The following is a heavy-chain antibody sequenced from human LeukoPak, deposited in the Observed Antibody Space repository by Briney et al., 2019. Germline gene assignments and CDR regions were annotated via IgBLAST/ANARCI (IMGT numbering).Heavy chain of an antibody. CDR3: ARHPGGVAHDY. CDR2: IYTSRST. CDR1: GDSTSSGNYY. V-gene: IGHV4-61*09. Sequence: SQTLSLTCTVSGDSTSSGNYYWTWIRQPAGKGLEWIGHIYTSRSTTYNPSLKSRVTISVDTSKSQLSLKLTSVTASDTAVYYCARHPGGVAHDYWGQGTLVTVSS. D-gene: IGHD5-12*01. J-gene: IGHJ4*02.